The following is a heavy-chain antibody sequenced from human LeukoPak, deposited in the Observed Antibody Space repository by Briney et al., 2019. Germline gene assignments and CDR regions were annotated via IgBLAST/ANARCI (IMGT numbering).Heavy chain of an antibody. CDR3: ARDQRGSGGLDY. CDR1: GYTFTGYY. Sequence: ASVKVSCKASGYTFTGYYMHWVRQAPGQGLEWMGWINPNSGGTNYAQKFQGRVTMTRDTSISTAYMGLSRLRSDDTAVYYCARDQRGSGGLDYWGQGTLVTISS. J-gene: IGHJ4*02. CDR2: INPNSGGT. D-gene: IGHD3-10*01. V-gene: IGHV1-2*02.